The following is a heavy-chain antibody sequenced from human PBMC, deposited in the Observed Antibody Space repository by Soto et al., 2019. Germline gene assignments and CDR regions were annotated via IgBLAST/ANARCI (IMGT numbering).Heavy chain of an antibody. CDR2: ISYDGSNK. V-gene: IGHV3-30*18. CDR1: VFSFISYG. J-gene: IGHJ6*02. D-gene: IGHD6-13*01. Sequence: GWSLRLSCAFSVFSFISYGMHWVRQAPGKGLEWVALISYDGSNKFYADSVKGRFTISRDNSKNTLYLQMNSLRAEDTAVYYCAKVQEYSSSWYYYYYGMDVWGQGTTVTVSS. CDR3: AKVQEYSSSWYYYYYGMDV.